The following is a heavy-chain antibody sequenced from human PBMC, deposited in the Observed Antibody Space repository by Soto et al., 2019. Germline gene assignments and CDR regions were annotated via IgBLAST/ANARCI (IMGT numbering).Heavy chain of an antibody. V-gene: IGHV3-15*07. CDR2: IKSKTDGGTT. CDR3: TPRYCSGGSCYTPQGGTYYYGMDV. J-gene: IGHJ6*02. D-gene: IGHD2-15*01. Sequence: EVQLVESGGGLVKPGGSLRLSCAASGFTFSNAWMNWVRQAPGKGLEWVGRIKSKTDGGTTDYAAPVKGRFTISIDDSKNTLYLQMNSLKTEDTAVYYCTPRYCSGGSCYTPQGGTYYYGMDVWGQGTTVTVSS. CDR1: GFTFSNAW.